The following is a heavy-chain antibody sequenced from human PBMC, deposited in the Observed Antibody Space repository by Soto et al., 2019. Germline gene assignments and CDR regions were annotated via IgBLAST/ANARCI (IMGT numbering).Heavy chain of an antibody. Sequence: QVQLQESGPGLVKPSETLSLTCTVSGDSVSSGSYYWSWIRQLPGKGLEWIGYIYYSGSTNYNPSLKSRVSIVADPAKNQYALKLNSVTCADTAVYYCARESVAAVVGCFDYWGQGTLVTVSS. CDR1: GDSVSSGSYY. V-gene: IGHV4-61*01. CDR2: IYYSGST. D-gene: IGHD6-13*01. CDR3: ARESVAAVVGCFDY. J-gene: IGHJ4*02.